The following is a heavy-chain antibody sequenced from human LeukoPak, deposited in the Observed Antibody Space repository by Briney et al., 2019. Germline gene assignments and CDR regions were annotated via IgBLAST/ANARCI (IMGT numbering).Heavy chain of an antibody. Sequence: GGSLRLSCAASGFTFSDYYMSWIRQAPGKGLEWVPYISSSGSFIYYADSVKGRFTISRDNAKNSLYLQMNSLRAEDTAVYYCARETHYDSSGYHNDYWGQGTLVTVSS. D-gene: IGHD3-22*01. J-gene: IGHJ4*02. CDR2: ISSSGSFI. CDR1: GFTFSDYY. V-gene: IGHV3-11*04. CDR3: ARETHYDSSGYHNDY.